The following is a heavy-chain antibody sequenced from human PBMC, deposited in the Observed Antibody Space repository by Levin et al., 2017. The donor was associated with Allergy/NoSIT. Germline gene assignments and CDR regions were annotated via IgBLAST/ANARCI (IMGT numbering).Heavy chain of an antibody. Sequence: PGGSLRLSCAASGFTFSDYWIHWVRQAPGKGLVWVSRISTDGSDTNYADSVKGRFTISRDNAKNTLYLQMNSLRAEDTAVYSCARAVAGLSRSFDLWGQWTMVTVSS. D-gene: IGHD6-19*01. J-gene: IGHJ3*01. CDR3: ARAVAGLSRSFDL. V-gene: IGHV3-74*01. CDR2: ISTDGSDT. CDR1: GFTFSDYW.